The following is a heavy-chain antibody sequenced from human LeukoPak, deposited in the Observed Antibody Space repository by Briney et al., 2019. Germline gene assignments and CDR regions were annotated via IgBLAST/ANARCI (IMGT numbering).Heavy chain of an antibody. J-gene: IGHJ4*02. D-gene: IGHD3-22*01. CDR3: ARPPGRGYHFDY. CDR2: ISSSSSYI. Sequence: PGGPLRLSCAASGFTFSSYSMIWARQAPGKGLEWVSSISSSSSYIYYADSVKGRFTISRDHAKNSLYLQMNSLRAEDTAVYYCARPPGRGYHFDYWGQGTLVTVSS. V-gene: IGHV3-21*01. CDR1: GFTFSSYS.